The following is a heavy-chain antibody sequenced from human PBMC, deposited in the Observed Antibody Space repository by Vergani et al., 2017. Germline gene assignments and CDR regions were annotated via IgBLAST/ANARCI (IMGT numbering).Heavy chain of an antibody. Sequence: QVQLQESGPGLVKPSQTLSLTCTVSGGSISSGSYYWSWIRHAAGKGLEWIGRIYTSGSTNYNPSLKSRVTISVDTSKNQFSLKLSSVTAADTAVYYCAGDFSHLSSVHPDPWGQGTLVTVSS. V-gene: IGHV4-61*02. J-gene: IGHJ5*02. D-gene: IGHD1-1*01. CDR2: IYTSGST. CDR1: GGSISSGSYY. CDR3: AGDFSHLSSVHPDP.